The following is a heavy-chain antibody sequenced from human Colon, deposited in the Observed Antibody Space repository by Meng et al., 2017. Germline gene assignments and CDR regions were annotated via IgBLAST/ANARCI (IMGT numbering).Heavy chain of an antibody. V-gene: IGHV4-34*01. CDR2: INHSGST. CDR1: GGSFSGYY. D-gene: IGHD6-19*01. CDR3: ARERLSSGWYGGRWFDP. J-gene: IGHJ5*02. Sequence: QVQLPQWGDGLLKPSETLSLTCAVYGGSFSGYYWSWIRQPPGKGLEWIGEINHSGSTNYNPSLKSRVTISVDTSKNQFSLKLSSVTAADTAVYYCARERLSSGWYGGRWFDPWGQGTLVTVSS.